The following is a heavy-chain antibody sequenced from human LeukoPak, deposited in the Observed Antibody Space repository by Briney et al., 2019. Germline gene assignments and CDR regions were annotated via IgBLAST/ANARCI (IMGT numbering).Heavy chain of an antibody. D-gene: IGHD3-16*01. CDR3: TTRACHAGGCSSSFYYYYGLHF. CDR2: IIPIFGTA. Sequence: SVTVSCTASGNSISNYAVSWVRQAPGQGFEWMGGIIPIFGTADYAQKFQGRVTITADQSTSTTYMALSSLKSEDTATYYCTTRACHAGGCSSSFYYYYGLHFWGQGTTVSVSS. CDR1: GNSISNYA. J-gene: IGHJ6*02. V-gene: IGHV1-69*13.